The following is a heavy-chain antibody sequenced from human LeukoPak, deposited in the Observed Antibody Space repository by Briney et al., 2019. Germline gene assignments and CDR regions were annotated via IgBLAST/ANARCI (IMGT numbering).Heavy chain of an antibody. D-gene: IGHD1/OR15-1a*01. CDR2: VYTSGTT. CDR1: GGSISSYY. J-gene: IGHJ2*01. CDR3: ARYQQRDGDWYFDL. Sequence: SETLSLTCTVSGGSISSYYWSWIRQPAGKGLEWIGRVYTSGTTYYNPSLKTRVSILLDESKNQVSLRLTSVTAADTAVYYCARYQQRDGDWYFDLWGRGTLVTVSS. V-gene: IGHV4-4*07.